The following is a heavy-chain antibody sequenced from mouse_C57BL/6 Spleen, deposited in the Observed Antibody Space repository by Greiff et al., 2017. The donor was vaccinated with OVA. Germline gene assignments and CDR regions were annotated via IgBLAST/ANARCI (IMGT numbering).Heavy chain of an antibody. V-gene: IGHV1-69*01. CDR3: ARWAYYDYDDYAMDY. CDR1: GYTFTSYW. J-gene: IGHJ4*01. Sequence: VQLQQPGAELVMPGASVKLSCKASGYTFTSYWMHWVKQRPGQGLEWIGEIDPSDSYTNYNQKFKGKSTLTVDKSSSTAYMQLSSLTSEDSAVYYCARWAYYDYDDYAMDYWGQGTSVTVSS. CDR2: IDPSDSYT. D-gene: IGHD2-4*01.